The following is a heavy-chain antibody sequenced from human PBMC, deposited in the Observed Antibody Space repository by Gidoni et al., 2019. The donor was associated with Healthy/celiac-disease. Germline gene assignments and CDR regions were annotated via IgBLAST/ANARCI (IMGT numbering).Heavy chain of an antibody. CDR1: GGSFSSSSSY. V-gene: IGHV4-39*01. CDR3: AKSIAARIYYYMDV. D-gene: IGHD6-6*01. J-gene: IGHJ6*03. Sequence: QLQLQESGPGLVKPSETLSLTCTVSGGSFSSSSSYWGWIRQPPGKGLEWIGSIYYSGSTYYNPSLKSRVTISVDTSKNQFSLKLSSVTAADTAVYYCAKSIAARIYYYMDVWGKGTTVTVSS. CDR2: IYYSGST.